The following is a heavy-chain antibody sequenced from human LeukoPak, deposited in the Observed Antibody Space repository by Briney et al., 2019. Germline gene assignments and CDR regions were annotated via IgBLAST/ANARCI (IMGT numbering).Heavy chain of an antibody. Sequence: PSETLSLTCAVYGGSFSGCYWSWIRQPPGKGLEWIGEINHSGSTNYNPSLKSRVTISVDTSKNQFSLKLSSVTAADTAVYYCARGGRDGYCSSTSCYLAPFDYWGQGTLVTVSS. CDR3: ARGGRDGYCSSTSCYLAPFDY. V-gene: IGHV4-34*01. J-gene: IGHJ4*02. CDR2: INHSGST. D-gene: IGHD2-2*01. CDR1: GGSFSGCY.